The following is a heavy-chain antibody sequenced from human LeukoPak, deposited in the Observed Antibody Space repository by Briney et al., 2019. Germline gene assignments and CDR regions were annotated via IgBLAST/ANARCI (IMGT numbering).Heavy chain of an antibody. Sequence: ASVKVSCKASGYTFTSYGISWVRQAPGQGLEWMGWISVYNGNTNYAQKLQGRVTMTTDTSTSTAYMELRSLRSDDTAVYYCARRIAVADSYYFDYWGQGTLVTVSS. D-gene: IGHD6-19*01. V-gene: IGHV1-18*01. J-gene: IGHJ4*02. CDR3: ARRIAVADSYYFDY. CDR1: GYTFTSYG. CDR2: ISVYNGNT.